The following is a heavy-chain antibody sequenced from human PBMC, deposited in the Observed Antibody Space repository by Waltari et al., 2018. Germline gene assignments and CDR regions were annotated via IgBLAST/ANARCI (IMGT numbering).Heavy chain of an antibody. D-gene: IGHD1-26*01. J-gene: IGHJ3*02. CDR3: AREGVWELNDAFDI. Sequence: QVQLQQWGAGLLKPSETLSLTCAVYGGSFSGYYWSWIRQPPGKGLEWIGEINHSGSTNYNPSLKSRVTISVDTSKNQFSLKLSSVTAADTAVYYCAREGVWELNDAFDIWGQGTMVTVSS. CDR1: GGSFSGYY. CDR2: INHSGST. V-gene: IGHV4-34*01.